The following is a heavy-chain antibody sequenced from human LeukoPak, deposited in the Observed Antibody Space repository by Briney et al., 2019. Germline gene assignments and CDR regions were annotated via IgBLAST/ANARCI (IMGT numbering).Heavy chain of an antibody. CDR3: ASNGGYCSGGSCYLAY. CDR2: IWYDGSNK. J-gene: IGHJ4*02. V-gene: IGHV3-33*01. Sequence: GGSLRLSCAASGFTFSSYGMHWVRQAPGKGLEWVAVIWYDGSNKYYADSVKGRFTISRDNSKNTLYLQMNSLRAEDTAVYYCASNGGYCSGGSCYLAYWGQGTLVTVSS. CDR1: GFTFSSYG. D-gene: IGHD2-15*01.